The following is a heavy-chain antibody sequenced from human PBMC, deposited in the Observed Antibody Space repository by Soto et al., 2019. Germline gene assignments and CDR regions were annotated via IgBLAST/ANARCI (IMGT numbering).Heavy chain of an antibody. V-gene: IGHV3-23*01. CDR2: ISGSGGST. CDR1: GFTFSSYA. CDR3: AKDLVLRYFDWLPQSFDY. J-gene: IGHJ4*02. D-gene: IGHD3-9*01. Sequence: EVQLLESGGGLVQPGGSLRLSCAASGFTFSSYAMSWVRQAPGKGLEWVSAISGSGGSTYYADSVKGRFTISRDNSKNTLYLQMNSLRAEDTAVYYCAKDLVLRYFDWLPQSFDYWGQGTLVTVSS.